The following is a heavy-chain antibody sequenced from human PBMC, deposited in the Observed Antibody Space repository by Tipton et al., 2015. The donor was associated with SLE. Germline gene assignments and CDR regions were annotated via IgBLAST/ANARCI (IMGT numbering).Heavy chain of an antibody. D-gene: IGHD2-2*01. J-gene: IGHJ3*02. CDR2: IYPGDSDT. CDR3: ARLSTSTSSDAFDI. Sequence: VQLVQSGAEVKKPGESLKISCQGSGYSFTSYWIGWVRQMPGKGLQWMGIIYPGDSDTRYSPSFQGQVTISADKSINTAYLQWSSLKASDTAIYYCARLSTSTSSDAFDIWGQGTLVTVSS. CDR1: GYSFTSYW. V-gene: IGHV5-51*01.